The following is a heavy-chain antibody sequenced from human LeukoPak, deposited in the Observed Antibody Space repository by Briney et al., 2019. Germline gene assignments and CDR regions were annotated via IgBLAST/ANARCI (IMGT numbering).Heavy chain of an antibody. Sequence: ASVKVSCKASGYTFTSYYMHWVRQAPGQGLEWMGIINPSGGSTSYAQKLQGRVTMTTDTSTSTAYMELRSLRSDDTAVYYCARMEYSSSWYGERGVWFDPWGQGTLVTVSS. CDR1: GYTFTSYY. D-gene: IGHD6-13*01. V-gene: IGHV1-46*01. J-gene: IGHJ5*02. CDR3: ARMEYSSSWYGERGVWFDP. CDR2: INPSGGST.